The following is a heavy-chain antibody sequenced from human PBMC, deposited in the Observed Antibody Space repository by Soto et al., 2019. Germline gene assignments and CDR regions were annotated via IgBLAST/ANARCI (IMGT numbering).Heavy chain of an antibody. Sequence: EVQLLESGGGLVRPGGSLRLSCAASGFTFSSYAMSWVRQAQGKGLEWVSDITGSGDTTYYADSVKGRFTISRDNSKNTLYLRMNSLRAEDTAVYYCAKVRPLRDCTSTSCLGAFDIRGQGTMVTVS. V-gene: IGHV3-23*01. CDR2: ITGSGDTT. D-gene: IGHD2-2*01. CDR3: AKVRPLRDCTSTSCLGAFDI. CDR1: GFTFSSYA. J-gene: IGHJ3*02.